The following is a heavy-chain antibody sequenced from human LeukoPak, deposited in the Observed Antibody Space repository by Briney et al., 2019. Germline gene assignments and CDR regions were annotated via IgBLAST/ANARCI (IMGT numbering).Heavy chain of an antibody. CDR2: IYYSGST. CDR1: GGSISSGSYY. CDR3: ARVFRSSWSTTTNWFDP. J-gene: IGHJ5*02. Sequence: PSETLSLTCTVSGGSISSGSYYWSWIRQPPGKGLEWIGYIYYSGSTNYNPSLKSRVTISVDTSKNQFSLKLSSVTAADTAVYYCARVFRSSWSTTTNWFDPWGQGTLVTVSS. V-gene: IGHV4-61*01. D-gene: IGHD6-13*01.